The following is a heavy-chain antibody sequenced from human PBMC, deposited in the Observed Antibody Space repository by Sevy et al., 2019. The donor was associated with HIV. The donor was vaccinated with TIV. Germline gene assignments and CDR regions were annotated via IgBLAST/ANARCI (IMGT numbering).Heavy chain of an antibody. V-gene: IGHV5-51*01. D-gene: IGHD1-1*01. CDR3: ARGARGTLPSFYYYGFDV. J-gene: IGHJ6*02. CDR1: GYSFSSYW. Sequence: GESLKISCKASGYSFSSYWFDWVRQMPGKGLEWMGIIYPGDSDTRYSLSFQGQVTISVDKSFSTAYLQWSSLKASDTAIYYCARGARGTLPSFYYYGFDVWGQGTTVTVSS. CDR2: IYPGDSDT.